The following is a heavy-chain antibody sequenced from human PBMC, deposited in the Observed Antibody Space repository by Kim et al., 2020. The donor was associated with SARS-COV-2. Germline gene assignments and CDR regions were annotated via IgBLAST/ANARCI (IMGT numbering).Heavy chain of an antibody. D-gene: IGHD2-2*01. CDR1: GFTFSSFW. V-gene: IGHV3-74*03. CDR2: ISGDGSSK. CDR3: ARDLRSTRADYYFDY. Sequence: GGSLRLSCAASGFTFSSFWIHWVRQAPGRVGVWGYGISGDGSSKSYADSVKDRFTISRDNAKNTVYLQMNSLRADDTAIYFCARDLRSTRADYYFDYWGQGILVTVSS. J-gene: IGHJ4*02.